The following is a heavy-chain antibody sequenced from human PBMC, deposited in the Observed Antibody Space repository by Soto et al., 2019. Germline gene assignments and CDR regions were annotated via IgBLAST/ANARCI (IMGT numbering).Heavy chain of an antibody. CDR1: GYTFTSYD. J-gene: IGHJ3*02. CDR2: MNPNSGNT. V-gene: IGHV1-8*01. D-gene: IGHD3-16*02. Sequence: QVQLVQSGAEVKKPGASVKVSCKASGYTFTSYDINWVRQATGQGVEWMGWMNPNSGNTGYGQKFQGRVTMTRNTSISTAYMERSSMRSEDTAVYYCAGGSVFGGVIVMIRVAFYIWGQGTMVTVSS. CDR3: AGGSVFGGVIVMIRVAFYI.